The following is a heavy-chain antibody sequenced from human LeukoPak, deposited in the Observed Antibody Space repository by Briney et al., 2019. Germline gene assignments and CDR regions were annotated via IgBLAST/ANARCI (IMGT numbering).Heavy chain of an antibody. Sequence: PGRSLRLSCAASGFTFSSYGMHWVRQAPGKGLEWVAVISYDGSNKYYADSVKDRFTISRDNSKNTLYLQMNSLRAEDTAVYYCAKHHIVVVPAASGNWFDPWGQGTLVTVSS. D-gene: IGHD2-2*01. CDR3: AKHHIVVVPAASGNWFDP. CDR2: ISYDGSNK. CDR1: GFTFSSYG. V-gene: IGHV3-30*18. J-gene: IGHJ5*02.